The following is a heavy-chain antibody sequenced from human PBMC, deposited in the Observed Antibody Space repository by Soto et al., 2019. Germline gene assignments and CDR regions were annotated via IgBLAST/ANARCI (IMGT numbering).Heavy chain of an antibody. CDR2: TYYRTRWYN. D-gene: IGHD5-12*01. J-gene: IGHJ6*02. Sequence: SQTLSLTCPISGDTVSSNRAAWNWIRQSPSRGLEWLGRTYYRTRWYNDYAVSLKGRITINPDPSRNQFYLQVNSVTSEDTAVYYCAAANSGYLYYGLDVWGQGTTVTVYS. CDR3: AAANSGYLYYGLDV. CDR1: GDTVSSNRAA. V-gene: IGHV6-1*01.